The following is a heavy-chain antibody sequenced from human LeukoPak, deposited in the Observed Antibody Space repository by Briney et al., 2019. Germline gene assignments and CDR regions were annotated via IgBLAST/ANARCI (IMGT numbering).Heavy chain of an antibody. J-gene: IGHJ4*02. Sequence: SVKVSCKASGGTFSSYAISWVRQAPGQGLEWMGGIIPILGTANYAQKFQGRVTITADKSTSTAYMELSSLRSEDTAVYYCARSALWFGELLSPYFDYWGQGTLVTVSS. CDR2: IIPILGTA. D-gene: IGHD3-10*01. CDR1: GGTFSSYA. CDR3: ARSALWFGELLSPYFDY. V-gene: IGHV1-69*10.